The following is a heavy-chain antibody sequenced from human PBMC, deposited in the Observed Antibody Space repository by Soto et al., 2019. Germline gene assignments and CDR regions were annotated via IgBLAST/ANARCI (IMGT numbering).Heavy chain of an antibody. CDR1: GYTLTELS. V-gene: IGHV1-24*01. Sequence: ASVKVSCKVSGYTLTELSMHWVRQAPGKGLEWMGSFDPEDGETIYAQKFQGRVTMTEDTSTDTAYMELSSLRSEDTAVYYCARDPRIAAAGDYYYYGMDVWGQGTTVTVSS. D-gene: IGHD6-13*01. CDR3: ARDPRIAAAGDYYYYGMDV. CDR2: FDPEDGET. J-gene: IGHJ6*02.